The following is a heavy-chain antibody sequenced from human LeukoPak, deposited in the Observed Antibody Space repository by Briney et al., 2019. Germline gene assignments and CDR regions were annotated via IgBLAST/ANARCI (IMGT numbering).Heavy chain of an antibody. Sequence: GGSLRLSCAASGFTFSSYWMHWVRQAPGKGLVWVSRINSDGSSTSYADSVKGRFTISRDNAKNTLYQQMNSLRAEDTAVYYCARVPSYGIFDYWGQGTLVTVSS. J-gene: IGHJ4*02. CDR2: INSDGSST. D-gene: IGHD4-17*01. V-gene: IGHV3-74*01. CDR1: GFTFSSYW. CDR3: ARVPSYGIFDY.